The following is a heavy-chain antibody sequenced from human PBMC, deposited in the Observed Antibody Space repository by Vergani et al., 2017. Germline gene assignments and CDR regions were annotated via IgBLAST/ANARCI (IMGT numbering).Heavy chain of an antibody. CDR2: INPNSGGT. CDR1: GYTFTGYY. CDR3: ARVGLGVGARGYYFDY. V-gene: IGHV1-2*02. J-gene: IGHJ4*02. D-gene: IGHD1-26*01. Sequence: QVQLVQSGAEVKKPGASVKVSCKASGYTFTGYYMHWVRQAPGQGLEWMGWINPNSGGTNYAQKFQGRVTITADESTSTSYMELSSLRSEDTAVYYCARVGLGVGARGYYFDYWGQGTLVTVSS.